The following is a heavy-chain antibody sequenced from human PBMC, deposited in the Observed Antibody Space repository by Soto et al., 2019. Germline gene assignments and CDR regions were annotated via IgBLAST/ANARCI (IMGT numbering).Heavy chain of an antibody. D-gene: IGHD6-13*01. Sequence: SETLSLTCTVSGGSISSYYWSWIRQPPGKGLEWIGYIYYSGSTNYNPSLKSRVTISVDTSKNQFSLKLSSVTAADTAVYYCARESYSSSWYPDYWGQGTLVTVSS. CDR2: IYYSGST. J-gene: IGHJ4*02. CDR1: GGSISSYY. V-gene: IGHV4-59*01. CDR3: ARESYSSSWYPDY.